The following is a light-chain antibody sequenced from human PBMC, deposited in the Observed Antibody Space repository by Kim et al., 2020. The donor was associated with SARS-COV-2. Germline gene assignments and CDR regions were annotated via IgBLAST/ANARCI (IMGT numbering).Light chain of an antibody. Sequence: GQWITISCAGANRDVGGYNYVSWSQQHPGKAPKLLIYDVFKRPSGLSSRFSASKSGNTASLTISALQAEHEANYYCSSYTRSSLGIFGTGTKVTVL. CDR2: DVF. J-gene: IGLJ1*01. V-gene: IGLV2-14*03. CDR1: NRDVGGYNY. CDR3: SSYTRSSLGI.